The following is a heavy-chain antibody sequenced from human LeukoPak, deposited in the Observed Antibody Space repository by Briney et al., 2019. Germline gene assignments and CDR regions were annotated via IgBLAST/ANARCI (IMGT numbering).Heavy chain of an antibody. CDR3: ASSSIAARLSYSYFYRDV. Sequence: SETLSLTCTVSGGSISNYYWSWIRQPPGKGLEWIGDIYSSGSTYYNPSLRSHVTISVDSSKNQFSLKLNSVTAADTAVYYCASSSIAARLSYSYFYRDVWGKGTTVTVSS. V-gene: IGHV4-4*09. D-gene: IGHD6-6*01. J-gene: IGHJ6*03. CDR2: IYSSGST. CDR1: GGSISNYY.